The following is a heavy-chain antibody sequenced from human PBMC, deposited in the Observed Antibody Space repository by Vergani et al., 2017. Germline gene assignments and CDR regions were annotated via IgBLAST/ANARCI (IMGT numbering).Heavy chain of an antibody. CDR1: GFTFSSYS. J-gene: IGHJ6*03. CDR2: ISSSSSYI. Sequence: EVQLVESGGGLVKPGGSLRLSCAASGFTFSSYSMNWVRQAPGKGLEWVSSISSSSSYIYYADSVKGRFTISRDNAKNSLYLQMNSLRAEDTAVYYCAREGAVAGSLYYYYYYMDVWGKGTTVTVSS. V-gene: IGHV3-21*01. D-gene: IGHD6-19*01. CDR3: AREGAVAGSLYYYYYYMDV.